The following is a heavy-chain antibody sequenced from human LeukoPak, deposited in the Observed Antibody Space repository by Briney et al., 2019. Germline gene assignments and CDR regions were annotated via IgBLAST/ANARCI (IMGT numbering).Heavy chain of an antibody. Sequence: PSETLSLTCTVSGGSISSYYWSWIRQPAGKGLEWIGRIYTSGSTNYNPSLKSRVTMSVDTSKNQFSLKLSSVTAADTAVYYCARDRDGIAVAGTAGRYYYYGMDVWGQGTTVTVSS. CDR3: ARDRDGIAVAGTAGRYYYYGMDV. V-gene: IGHV4-4*07. J-gene: IGHJ6*02. CDR2: IYTSGST. CDR1: GGSISSYY. D-gene: IGHD6-19*01.